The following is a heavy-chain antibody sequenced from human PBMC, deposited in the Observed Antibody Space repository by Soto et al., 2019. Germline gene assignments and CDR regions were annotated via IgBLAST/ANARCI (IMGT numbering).Heavy chain of an antibody. J-gene: IGHJ6*02. V-gene: IGHV3-30-3*01. CDR1: GFIFSSYA. CDR3: VRSGGSGGSYYYYYHGMDV. Sequence: QVQLVESGGGVVQPGRSLRLSCAASGFIFSSYAMHWVRQAPGKGLEWVAVISYDGSNKYYADSVKGRFTISRDNSKNTLYLQMNSLRAEDTAVYYCVRSGGSGGSYYYYYHGMDVWGQGTTVTVSS. D-gene: IGHD2-15*01. CDR2: ISYDGSNK.